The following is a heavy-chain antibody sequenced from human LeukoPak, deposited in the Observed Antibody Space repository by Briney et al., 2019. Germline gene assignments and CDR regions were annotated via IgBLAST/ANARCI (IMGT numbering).Heavy chain of an antibody. CDR2: ISESSVYI. V-gene: IGHV3-21*01. D-gene: IGHD3-22*01. CDR3: ARSYYDSSGYPHSDLDY. CDR1: GFTFSSYT. J-gene: IGHJ4*02. Sequence: GRSLRLSCAASGFTFSSYTMNWVRHAPGKGLEWVSSISESSVYINYADSVKGRFTISRDNAKYSLYLQMTSLRAEDTAVYYCARSYYDSSGYPHSDLDYWGQGTLATVSS.